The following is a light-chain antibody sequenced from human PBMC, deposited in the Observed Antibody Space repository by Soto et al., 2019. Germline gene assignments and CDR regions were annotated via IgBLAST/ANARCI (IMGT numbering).Light chain of an antibody. V-gene: IGLV2-14*03. CDR3: SSFTGSGSQVV. CDR2: DVS. Sequence: QSVLTQPASVSGSPGQSITISCTGTSSDVGVFNYVSWYQQHPGKAPKLMIYDVSDRPSGVSNRFSGSKSGNTASLTISGLQAEDEADYYCSSFTGSGSQVVFGGGTKLTVL. J-gene: IGLJ2*01. CDR1: SSDVGVFNY.